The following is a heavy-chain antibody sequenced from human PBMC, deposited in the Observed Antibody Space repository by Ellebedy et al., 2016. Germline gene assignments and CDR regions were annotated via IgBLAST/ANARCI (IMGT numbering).Heavy chain of an antibody. J-gene: IGHJ3*02. CDR1: EVTFRDYR. D-gene: IGHD2-15*01. CDR2: INSDGSST. CDR3: VREGLYCSGSRCYSATFDI. V-gene: IGHV3-74*01. Sequence: GGSLRLSCAASEVTFRDYRMHWVRQAPGMGLVWVSRINSDGSSTAYADSVKGRFTISRDNAKSTLYLEMSSLRAEDMAVYYCVREGLYCSGSRCYSATFDIWGHGTMVTVSS.